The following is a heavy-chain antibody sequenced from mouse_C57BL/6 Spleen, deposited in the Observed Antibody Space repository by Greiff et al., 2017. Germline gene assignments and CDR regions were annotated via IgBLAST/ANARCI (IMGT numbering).Heavy chain of an antibody. CDR1: GYTFTSYD. V-gene: IGHV1-85*01. CDR3: AREGNYYGSSWFAY. Sequence: QVQLQQSGPELVKPGASVKLSCKASGYTFTSYDINWVKQRPGQGLEWIGWIYPGDGSTKYNEKFKGKATLTVDTSSSTAYMELHSLTSEDSAVYFCAREGNYYGSSWFAYWGQGTLVTVSA. J-gene: IGHJ3*01. D-gene: IGHD1-1*01. CDR2: IYPGDGST.